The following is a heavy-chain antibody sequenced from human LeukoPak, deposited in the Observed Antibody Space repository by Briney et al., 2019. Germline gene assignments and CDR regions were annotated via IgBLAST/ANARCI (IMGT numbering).Heavy chain of an antibody. CDR1: GFTFSSYA. Sequence: GGSLRPSCAASGFTFSSYAMSWVRQAPGKGLEWVSAISGSGGSTYYADSVKGRFTISRDNSKNTLYLQMNSLRAEDTAVYYCAKSARVVVARGWFDPWGQGTLVTVSS. D-gene: IGHD2-15*01. J-gene: IGHJ5*02. CDR2: ISGSGGST. CDR3: AKSARVVVARGWFDP. V-gene: IGHV3-23*01.